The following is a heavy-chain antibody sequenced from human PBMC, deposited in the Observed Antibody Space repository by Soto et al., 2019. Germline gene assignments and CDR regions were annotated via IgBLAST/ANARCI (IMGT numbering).Heavy chain of an antibody. D-gene: IGHD2-2*01. CDR1: GGTFSSYA. CDR2: IIPIFGTA. V-gene: IGHV1-69*13. CDR3: AVVPAATYGMDV. J-gene: IGHJ6*02. Sequence: SVKVSCKASGGTFSSYAISWVRQAPGQGLEWMGGIIPIFGTANYAQKFQGRVTITADESTSTAYMELSSLRSEDTAVYYCAVVPAATYGMDVWGQGTTVTVSS.